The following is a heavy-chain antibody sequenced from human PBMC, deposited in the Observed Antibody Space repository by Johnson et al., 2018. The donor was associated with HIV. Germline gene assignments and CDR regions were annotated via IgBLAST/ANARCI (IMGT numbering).Heavy chain of an antibody. Sequence: EVQLVESGGGLVQPGRSLRLSCAASGFTFDDYAMHWVRQAPGTGLEWVSGISCHSGSIAYADSVKGRFTTSRDNAKNSLYLQMNILRAEDTAVYYCAKPRQPSDAFDIWGQGTMVTVSS. CDR3: AKPRQPSDAFDI. D-gene: IGHD6-13*01. CDR1: GFTFDDYA. J-gene: IGHJ3*02. CDR2: ISCHSGSI. V-gene: IGHV3-9*01.